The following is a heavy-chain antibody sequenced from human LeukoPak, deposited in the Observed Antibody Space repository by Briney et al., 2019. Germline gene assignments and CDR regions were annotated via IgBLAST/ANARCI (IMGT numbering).Heavy chain of an antibody. CDR2: IYYSGST. CDR1: GGSISNYY. Sequence: SETLSLTCTVSGGSISNYYWSWIRQPPGKGLEWIGYIYYSGSTNYNPSLKSRVTISVDTSKNQFSLKLSSVTAADTAVYYCARGGTYYDILTGYSGYYYYMDVWGKGTTVTISS. D-gene: IGHD3-9*01. J-gene: IGHJ6*03. V-gene: IGHV4-59*01. CDR3: ARGGTYYDILTGYSGYYYYMDV.